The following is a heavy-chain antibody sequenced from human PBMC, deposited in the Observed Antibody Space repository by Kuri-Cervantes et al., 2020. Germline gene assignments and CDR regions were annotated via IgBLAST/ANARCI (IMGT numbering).Heavy chain of an antibody. CDR2: IIPIFGTA. CDR1: GGTFSSYA. J-gene: IGHJ6*03. Sequence: SVKVSCKASGGTFSSYAISWVRQAPGQGLEWMGGIIPIFGTANYAQKFQGRVTITTDESTSTAYMELSSLRSDDTAVYYCARAYGGYGSPLYYYYYMDVWGKGTTVTVSS. D-gene: IGHD5-12*01. V-gene: IGHV1-69*05. CDR3: ARAYGGYGSPLYYYYYMDV.